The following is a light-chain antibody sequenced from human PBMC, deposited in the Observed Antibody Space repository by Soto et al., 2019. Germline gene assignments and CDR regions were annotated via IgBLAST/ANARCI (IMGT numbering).Light chain of an antibody. CDR2: GNN. J-gene: IGLJ2*01. CDR1: SSNIGAGYD. Sequence: QTVVTQPPSVSGAPGQRVTISCTGSSSNIGAGYDVHWYQQLPGTAPKLLIYGNNNRPSGVPDQFSGSKSGTSASLAITGLQAEDEADYYCQSYDSSLSGVVFGGGAKLT. CDR3: QSYDSSLSGVV. V-gene: IGLV1-40*01.